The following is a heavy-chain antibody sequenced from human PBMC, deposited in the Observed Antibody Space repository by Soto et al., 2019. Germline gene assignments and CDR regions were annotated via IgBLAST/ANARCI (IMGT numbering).Heavy chain of an antibody. J-gene: IGHJ4*02. Sequence: QVQLVQSGAEVKKPGASVKVSCKASGYTFTGYYMHWVRQAPGQGLEWMGWINPNSGGTNYAQKFQGGVTMTRDTPTSPAYMELGRLRSDDTAVYYCTRGDLLSCASRGPGTLVTVSS. D-gene: IGHD1-26*01. CDR2: INPNSGGT. V-gene: IGHV1-2*02. CDR3: TRGDLLSCAS. CDR1: GYTFTGYY.